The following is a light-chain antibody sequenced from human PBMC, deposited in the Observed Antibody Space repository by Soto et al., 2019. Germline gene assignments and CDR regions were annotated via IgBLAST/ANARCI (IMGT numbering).Light chain of an antibody. CDR1: QGIGNA. CDR3: LQDINYPWT. V-gene: IGKV1-6*01. Sequence: ASQMTQSPSSLSASVGDRVTISCRASQGIGNALGWYQQKPGKPPKVLMYCASNLQSGVPPRFRGSGSGTDSTLAISSLPPEDAATYYCLQDINYPWTFGQGTKVDIK. CDR2: CAS. J-gene: IGKJ1*01.